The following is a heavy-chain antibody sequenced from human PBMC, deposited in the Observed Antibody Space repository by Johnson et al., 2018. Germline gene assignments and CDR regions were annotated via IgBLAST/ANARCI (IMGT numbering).Heavy chain of an antibody. D-gene: IGHD3/OR15-3a*01. CDR2: INPSGGST. Sequence: QVQLQESGAEVKKPGASVKVSCKASGYTFTSYYMHWVRQAPGQGLEWMGIINPSGGSTSYPQKFQGRVTMTRNTSISTAYMELSSLRSEDTAVYYCARAGLYDAFDIWGQGTMVTVSS. CDR1: GYTFTSYY. J-gene: IGHJ3*02. CDR3: ARAGLYDAFDI. V-gene: IGHV1-46*01.